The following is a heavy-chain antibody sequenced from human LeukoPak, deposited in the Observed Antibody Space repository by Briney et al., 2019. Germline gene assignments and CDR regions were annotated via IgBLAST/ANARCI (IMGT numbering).Heavy chain of an antibody. CDR1: GGSISSYY. V-gene: IGHV4-59*01. CDR2: IYYSGST. J-gene: IGHJ6*02. CDR3: ASKYCGGDCYAWYYGMDV. D-gene: IGHD2-21*02. Sequence: KPSETLSLTCTVSGGSISSYYWSWIRQPPGKGLEWIGYIYYSGSTNYNPSLKSRVTISVDTSKNQFSLKLSSVTAADTAVHYCASKYCGGDCYAWYYGMDVWGQGTTVTVSS.